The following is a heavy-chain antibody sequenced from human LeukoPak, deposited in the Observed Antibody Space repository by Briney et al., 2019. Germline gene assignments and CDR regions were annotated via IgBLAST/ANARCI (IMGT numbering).Heavy chain of an antibody. J-gene: IGHJ4*02. Sequence: ASVKVSCKASGGTFSSYAISWVRQAPGQGLEWMGGIIPIFGTANYAQKFQGRVTITTDESTSTAYMELSSLRSEDTAVYYCARVRSFTIFGVAYFDYWGQGTLVTVSS. D-gene: IGHD3-3*01. CDR2: IIPIFGTA. CDR3: ARVRSFTIFGVAYFDY. V-gene: IGHV1-69*05. CDR1: GGTFSSYA.